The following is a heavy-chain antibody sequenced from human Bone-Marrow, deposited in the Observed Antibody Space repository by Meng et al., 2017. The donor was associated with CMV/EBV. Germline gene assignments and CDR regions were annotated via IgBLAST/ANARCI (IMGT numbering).Heavy chain of an antibody. CDR2: VSAYNGNT. CDR1: GYTFSSYE. J-gene: IGHJ5*02. Sequence: ASVKVSCKASGYTFSSYEINWVRQAPGQGLEWMGWVSAYNGNTNYAQQFQGRVTMNTDTSTSTGYMELRSLRSDDAAVYYCARGIGSSSWFAHWGPGNLVTVSS. V-gene: IGHV1-18*01. CDR3: ARGIGSSSWFAH. D-gene: IGHD6-6*01.